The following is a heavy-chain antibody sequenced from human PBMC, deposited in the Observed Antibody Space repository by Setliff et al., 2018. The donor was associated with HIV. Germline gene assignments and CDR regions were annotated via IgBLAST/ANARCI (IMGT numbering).Heavy chain of an antibody. D-gene: IGHD3-22*01. CDR2: IYYSGST. Sequence: SETLSLTCTVSGGSISSSSYYWGWIRQPPGKGLEWIGSIYYSGSTYYNPSLKSLVTMSVDTSKNQFSLKLYSATAADTAVYYCATSRVVVLRFDPWGQGTLVTVSS. V-gene: IGHV4-39*07. CDR1: GGSISSSSYY. J-gene: IGHJ5*02. CDR3: ATSRVVVLRFDP.